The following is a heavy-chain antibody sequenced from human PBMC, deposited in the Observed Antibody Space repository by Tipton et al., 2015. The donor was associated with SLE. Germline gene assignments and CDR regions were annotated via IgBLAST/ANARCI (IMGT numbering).Heavy chain of an antibody. J-gene: IGHJ6*03. Sequence: LRLSCTVSGGSISSYYWSWIRQPPGKGLEWIGYIYYSGSTNYNPSLKSRVTISVDTSKNQFSLKLSSVTAADTAVYYCARPTSEGYYYYYMDVWGKGTTVTVSS. CDR3: ARPTSEGYYYYYMDV. CDR2: IYYSGST. CDR1: GGSISSYY. V-gene: IGHV4-59*01.